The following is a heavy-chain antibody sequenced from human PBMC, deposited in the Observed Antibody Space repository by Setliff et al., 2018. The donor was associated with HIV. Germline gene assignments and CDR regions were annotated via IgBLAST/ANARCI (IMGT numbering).Heavy chain of an antibody. J-gene: IGHJ4*02. V-gene: IGHV4-39*02. CDR3: TREGRGDPAMATTRIDY. CDR2: IYYTGFA. Sequence: SETLSLTCSVSGDSISSGSYFWGWLRQTPGKGLEWIGNIYYTGFAYYNPSLKSLVTISLDTSKTPFFLNLTSVTDADTAVYFCTREGRGDPAMATTRIDYWGQGKLVTVSS. CDR1: GDSISSGSYF. D-gene: IGHD1-1*01.